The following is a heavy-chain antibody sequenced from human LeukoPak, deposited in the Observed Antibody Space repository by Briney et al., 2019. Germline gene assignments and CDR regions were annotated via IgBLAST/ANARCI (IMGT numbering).Heavy chain of an antibody. D-gene: IGHD4-17*01. Sequence: ASVKVSCKTSGYTFTSYDINWVRQATGQGLEWMGWMNPDSGNTGYAEKFQGRVTMTRNTAISTAYRELSSLRSEDTAVYYCARGGGRDYGDFSAYYFYALDVWGQGTTVTVSS. CDR3: ARGGGRDYGDFSAYYFYALDV. CDR2: MNPDSGNT. CDR1: GYTFTSYD. V-gene: IGHV1-8*01. J-gene: IGHJ6*02.